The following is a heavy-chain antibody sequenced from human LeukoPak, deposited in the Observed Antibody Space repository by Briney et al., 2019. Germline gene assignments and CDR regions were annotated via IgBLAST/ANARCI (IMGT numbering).Heavy chain of an antibody. CDR3: ARGPRVVVPAAISNYFDY. CDR2: INHSGST. D-gene: IGHD2-2*02. J-gene: IGHJ4*02. CDR1: GGSFSGYY. V-gene: IGHV4-34*01. Sequence: SETLSLTCAVYGGSFSGYYWSRIRQPPGKGLEWIGEINHSGSTNYNPSLESRVTISVDTSKNQFSLKLSSVTAADTAVYYCARGPRVVVPAAISNYFDYWGQGTLVTVSS.